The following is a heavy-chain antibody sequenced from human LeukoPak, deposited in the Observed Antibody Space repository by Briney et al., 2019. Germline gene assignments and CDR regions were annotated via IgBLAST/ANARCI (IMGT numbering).Heavy chain of an antibody. CDR1: GFTFSSYA. Sequence: PGGSLRLSCAASGFTFSSYAMHWVRQAPGKGLEWVAVISYDGSNKYYADSVKGRFTISRDNSKNTLYLQMNSLRAEDTAVYYCARGGIVVVTAIFYWGQGTLVTVSS. CDR2: ISYDGSNK. D-gene: IGHD2-21*02. V-gene: IGHV3-30-3*01. CDR3: ARGGIVVVTAIFY. J-gene: IGHJ4*02.